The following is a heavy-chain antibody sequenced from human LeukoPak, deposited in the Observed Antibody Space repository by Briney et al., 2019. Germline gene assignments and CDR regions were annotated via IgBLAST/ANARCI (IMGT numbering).Heavy chain of an antibody. CDR2: ISSSSSYI. CDR3: ARDRYYYDSSGSGLDY. CDR1: GFTFSSYS. D-gene: IGHD3-22*01. J-gene: IGHJ4*02. V-gene: IGHV3-21*01. Sequence: GGSLRLSCAASGFTFSSYSMNWVRQAPGKGLEWVSSISSSSSYIYYADSVKGRFTISRDNAKNSLYLQMNSLRAEDTAVYYCARDRYYYDSSGSGLDYWGQGTLVTVSS.